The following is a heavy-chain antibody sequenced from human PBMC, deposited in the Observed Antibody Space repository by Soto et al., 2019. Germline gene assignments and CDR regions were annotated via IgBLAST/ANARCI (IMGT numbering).Heavy chain of an antibody. CDR1: GGTFSSYA. D-gene: IGHD4-17*01. J-gene: IGHJ2*01. Sequence: QVQLVQSGAEVKKPGSSVKVSCKASGGTFSSYAISWVRQAPGQGREWMGGIIPIFGTANYAQKFQGRVTITADESTSTAYMELSSLRSEDTAVYYCARYNTVTTTREWYFDLWGRGTLVTVSS. CDR3: ARYNTVTTTREWYFDL. CDR2: IIPIFGTA. V-gene: IGHV1-69*01.